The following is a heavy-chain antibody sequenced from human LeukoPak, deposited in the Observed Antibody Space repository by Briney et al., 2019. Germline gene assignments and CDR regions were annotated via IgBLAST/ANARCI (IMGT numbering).Heavy chain of an antibody. CDR3: ARGLLSSGCPFDY. Sequence: SQTLSLTCTVSGGSISSGGYYWSWIRQPPGKGLEWIGSIYYSGSTYYNPSLKSRVTISVDTSKNQFSLKLSSVTAADTAVYYCARGLLSSGCPFDYWGQGTLVTVSS. D-gene: IGHD6-19*01. V-gene: IGHV4-39*01. J-gene: IGHJ4*02. CDR2: IYYSGST. CDR1: GGSISSGGYY.